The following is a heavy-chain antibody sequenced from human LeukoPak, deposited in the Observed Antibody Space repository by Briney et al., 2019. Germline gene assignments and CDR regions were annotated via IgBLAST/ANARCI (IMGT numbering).Heavy chain of an antibody. V-gene: IGHV4-39*07. CDR3: VRVEYSRQVEY. Sequence: SATLSLTCTVSGYSISSSSYYWGWIRQPPGRGLEWIGSIFYSGRTYYNPSLKSRVTISVDTSKNQFSLKLSSVIAADTAVYYCVRVEYSRQVEYWGQGTLVTVSS. CDR1: GYSISSSSYY. J-gene: IGHJ4*02. D-gene: IGHD6-6*01. CDR2: IFYSGRT.